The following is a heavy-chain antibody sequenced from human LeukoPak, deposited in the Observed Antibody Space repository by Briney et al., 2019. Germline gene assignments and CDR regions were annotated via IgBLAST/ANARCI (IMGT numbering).Heavy chain of an antibody. J-gene: IGHJ3*02. CDR3: ARGLSGSYLTRGVFDI. V-gene: IGHV3-48*04. CDR2: ISSSSNTI. CDR1: GFTFSSYS. Sequence: GGSLRLSCAASGFTFSSYSMNWVRQAPGKELEWVSYISSSSNTIYYADSVKGRFTISRDNAKNSPYLQMNSLRAEDTAVYYCARGLSGSYLTRGVFDIWGQGTMVTVSS. D-gene: IGHD1-26*01.